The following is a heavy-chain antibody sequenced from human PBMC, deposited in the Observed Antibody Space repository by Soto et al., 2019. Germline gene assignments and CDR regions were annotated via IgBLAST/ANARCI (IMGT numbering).Heavy chain of an antibody. D-gene: IGHD3-3*01. CDR1: GFTFSSYS. J-gene: IGHJ6*02. Sequence: PGGSLRLSCAASGFTFSSYSMNWVRQAPGKGLEWVSCISSSSSYIHYADSVKGRFTISRDNAKNSLYLQMNSLRAEDTAVYYCAREPVLRFGSMDYYYGMDVWGQGTTVTVSS. CDR2: ISSSSSYI. CDR3: AREPVLRFGSMDYYYGMDV. V-gene: IGHV3-21*01.